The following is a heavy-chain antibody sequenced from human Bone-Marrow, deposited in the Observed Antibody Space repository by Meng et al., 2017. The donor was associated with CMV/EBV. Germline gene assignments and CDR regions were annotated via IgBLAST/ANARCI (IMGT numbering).Heavy chain of an antibody. Sequence: GESLKISCAASGFTVSSNYMSWVRQAPGKGLEWVSVITGSGGSTYYADSVKGRFTISRDNSKNTLYLQMNSLRAEDTALYYCAKDLYTYCSGGSCYPGAFDIWGQGTMVTV. CDR2: ITGSGGST. D-gene: IGHD2-15*01. CDR1: GFTVSSNY. J-gene: IGHJ3*02. V-gene: IGHV3-23*01. CDR3: AKDLYTYCSGGSCYPGAFDI.